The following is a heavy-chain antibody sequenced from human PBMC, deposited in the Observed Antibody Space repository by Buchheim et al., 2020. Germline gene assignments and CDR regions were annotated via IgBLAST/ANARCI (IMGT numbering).Heavy chain of an antibody. CDR1: GFTFSSYW. CDR3: ASGSPAAMRYYYYYGMDV. D-gene: IGHD2-2*01. CDR2: INSDGSST. J-gene: IGHJ6*02. Sequence: EVQLVESGGGLVQPGGSLRLSCAASGFTFSSYWMHWVRQAPGKGLVWVSRINSDGSSTSYADSVKGRFTIYRDNAQNTLYLQMSSMRAEDTAVYYCASGSPAAMRYYYYYGMDVWGQGTT. V-gene: IGHV3-74*01.